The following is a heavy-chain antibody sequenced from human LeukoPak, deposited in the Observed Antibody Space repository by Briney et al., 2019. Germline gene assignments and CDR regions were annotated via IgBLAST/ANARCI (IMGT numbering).Heavy chain of an antibody. Sequence: GGSLRLSCAASGFTFSTSAMTWVRQAPGKGLEWVSAISGSGSSTYYADSVKGRFTISRDNSNNTLYLQMNSLRAEDTAVYYCAKSKSGCSSTSCYAISFDYWGQGTLVTASS. D-gene: IGHD2-2*01. CDR1: GFTFSTSA. CDR2: ISGSGSST. V-gene: IGHV3-23*01. J-gene: IGHJ4*02. CDR3: AKSKSGCSSTSCYAISFDY.